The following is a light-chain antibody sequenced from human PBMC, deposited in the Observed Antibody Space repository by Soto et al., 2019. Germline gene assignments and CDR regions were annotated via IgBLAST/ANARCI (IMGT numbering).Light chain of an antibody. Sequence: QAVVTQGPSLTVSPGGTVTLTCGSSTGAVTSGHYPYWFQQKPGQAPRTLIYDTSNKQSWTPARFSGSLLGGKAALTLSGAQPEDEAEYYCLLSYSGAHVVFGGGTKLTVL. J-gene: IGLJ2*01. CDR1: TGAVTSGHY. V-gene: IGLV7-46*01. CDR2: DTS. CDR3: LLSYSGAHVV.